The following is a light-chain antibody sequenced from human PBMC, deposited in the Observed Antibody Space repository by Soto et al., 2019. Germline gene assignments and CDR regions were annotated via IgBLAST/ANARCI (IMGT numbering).Light chain of an antibody. Sequence: EIVLTQSPGTVSLSPGESATLSCRASQSISRSDLAWYQHRPGQSPRLLIYATSSRATGIPDRFTGGGAGTGFTLTISRLEPEDSAVYYCQQYGSSPNFGGGTKVEIK. CDR3: QQYGSSPN. CDR2: ATS. V-gene: IGKV3-20*01. J-gene: IGKJ4*01. CDR1: QSISRSD.